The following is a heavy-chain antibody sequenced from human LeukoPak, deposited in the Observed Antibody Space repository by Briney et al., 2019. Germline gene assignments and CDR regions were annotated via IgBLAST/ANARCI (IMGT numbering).Heavy chain of an antibody. CDR2: IIPIFGTA. CDR3: ARGGFGSGSGSYYSYAFDI. D-gene: IGHD3-10*01. Sequence: SVKVSCKASGGTFSSYAISWVRQAPGQGLEWMGGIIPIFGTANYAQKFQGRVTITADKSTSTAYMELSSLRSEGTAVYYCARGGFGSGSGSYYSYAFDIWGRGTMVTVSS. V-gene: IGHV1-69*06. J-gene: IGHJ3*02. CDR1: GGTFSSYA.